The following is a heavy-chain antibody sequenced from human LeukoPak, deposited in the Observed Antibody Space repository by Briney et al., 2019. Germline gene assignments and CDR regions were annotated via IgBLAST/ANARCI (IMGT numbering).Heavy chain of an antibody. CDR1: GFTFSSYG. CDR3: ARSVVVGAVDY. Sequence: PGGSLRLSCAASGFTFSSYGMHWVRQAPGKGLEWVAVIWYDGSNKYYADSVRGRFTISRDNSKNTLYLQMNSLRAEDTAVYYCARSVVVGAVDYWGQGTLVTVSS. J-gene: IGHJ4*02. CDR2: IWYDGSNK. D-gene: IGHD1-26*01. V-gene: IGHV3-33*08.